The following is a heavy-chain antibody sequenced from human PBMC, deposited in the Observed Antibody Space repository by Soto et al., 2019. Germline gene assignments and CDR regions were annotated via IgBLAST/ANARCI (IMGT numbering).Heavy chain of an antibody. CDR2: VYYSGST. CDR3: ARGYSSGWYEVGYYYYGMDV. CDR1: GSSISGYY. Sequence: SETLSLTCTLSGSSISGYYWSWIRQPPGKGLEWIGYVYYSGSTKYNPSLKSRVTISVDTSKNQFSLKLSSVTAADTAVYYCARGYSSGWYEVGYYYYGMDVWGQGXTVTVSS. V-gene: IGHV4-59*01. D-gene: IGHD6-19*01. J-gene: IGHJ6*02.